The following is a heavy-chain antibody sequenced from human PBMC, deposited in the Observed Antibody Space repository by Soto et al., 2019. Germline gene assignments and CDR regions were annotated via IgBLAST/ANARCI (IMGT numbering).Heavy chain of an antibody. Sequence: LSLTCTVSGGSISSGGYYWSWIRQHPGKGLEWIGYIYYSGSTYYNPSLKSRVTISVDTSKNQFSLKLSSVTAADTAVYYCARVPGYDFWSLTPYYYYGMDVWGQGTTVTVSS. CDR2: IYYSGST. V-gene: IGHV4-31*03. J-gene: IGHJ6*02. CDR3: ARVPGYDFWSLTPYYYYGMDV. D-gene: IGHD3-3*01. CDR1: GGSISSGGYY.